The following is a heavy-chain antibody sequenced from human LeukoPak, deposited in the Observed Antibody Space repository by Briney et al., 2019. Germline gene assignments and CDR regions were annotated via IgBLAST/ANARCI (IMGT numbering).Heavy chain of an antibody. J-gene: IGHJ4*02. CDR2: ISYDGSNK. D-gene: IGHD3-10*01. Sequence: PGGSLRLSCAASGFTFSSYGMHWVRQAPGKGLEWVAVISYDGSNKYYADSVKGRFTISRDNSKNTLYLQMNGLRAEDTAVYYCAKDSKSYYYGSGSYTHPDYWGQGTLVTVSS. CDR1: GFTFSSYG. V-gene: IGHV3-30*18. CDR3: AKDSKSYYYGSGSYTHPDY.